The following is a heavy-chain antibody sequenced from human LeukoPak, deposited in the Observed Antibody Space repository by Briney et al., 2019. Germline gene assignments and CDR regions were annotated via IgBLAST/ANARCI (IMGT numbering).Heavy chain of an antibody. CDR1: GGSFSGYY. J-gene: IGHJ6*02. D-gene: IGHD2-2*02. CDR2: INHSGST. V-gene: IGHV4-34*01. Sequence: SETLSLTCAVYGGSFSGYYWSWIRQPPGKGLEWIGEINHSGSTNYNPSLKSRVTISVDTSKNQFSLKLSSVTAADTAVYYCARGGYPRYCSSTSCYKGYYYYGMDVWGQGTTVTVSS. CDR3: ARGGYPRYCSSTSCYKGYYYYGMDV.